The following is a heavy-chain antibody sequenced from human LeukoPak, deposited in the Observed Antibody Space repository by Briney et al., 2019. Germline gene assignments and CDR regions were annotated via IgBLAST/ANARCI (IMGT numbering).Heavy chain of an antibody. D-gene: IGHD2-2*01. CDR2: VCTAGDT. V-gene: IGHV3-13*01. Sequence: GGSLRLSCAASGFTFSSYDMHWVRQATGKGLEWVSAVCTAGDTYYPGSVKGRFTISRENAKNSLYLQMNSLRAGDTAVYYCARGGVYCSSTSCYSSIDYWGQGTLVTVSS. J-gene: IGHJ4*02. CDR3: ARGGVYCSSTSCYSSIDY. CDR1: GFTFSSYD.